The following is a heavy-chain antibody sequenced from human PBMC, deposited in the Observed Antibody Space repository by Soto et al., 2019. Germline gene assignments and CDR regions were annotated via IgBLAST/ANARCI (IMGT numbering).Heavy chain of an antibody. D-gene: IGHD6-6*01. CDR2: ISSSGSTI. J-gene: IGHJ4*02. CDR3: ASIAARPGY. Sequence: LSLTCAASGFTFSSYEMNWVRQAPGKGLEWVSYISSSGSTIYYADSVKGRFTISRDNAKNSLYLQMNSLRAEDTAVYYCASIAARPGYWGQGTLVTVSS. V-gene: IGHV3-48*03. CDR1: GFTFSSYE.